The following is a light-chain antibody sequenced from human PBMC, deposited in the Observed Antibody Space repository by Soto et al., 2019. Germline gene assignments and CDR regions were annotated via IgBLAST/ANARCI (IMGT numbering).Light chain of an antibody. Sequence: QSALTQPASVSGTPGQSITISCTGSNSDIGIYDFVSWYQHHPGRAPKLIVSEVSHRPSGVSNRFSGSKSGNTASLTISGLQSEDEADYSCYSFAGGATFVFGGGTKLTVL. CDR3: YSFAGGATFV. CDR1: NSDIGIYDF. J-gene: IGLJ2*01. CDR2: EVS. V-gene: IGLV2-23*02.